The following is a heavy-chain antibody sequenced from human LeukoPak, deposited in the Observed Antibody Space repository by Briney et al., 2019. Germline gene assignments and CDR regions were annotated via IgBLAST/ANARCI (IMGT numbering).Heavy chain of an antibody. D-gene: IGHD6-13*01. CDR2: IYYSGST. J-gene: IGHJ5*02. CDR1: GGSISSYY. V-gene: IGHV4-59*08. CDR3: ARRMAAAGSYWFDP. Sequence: SETLSLTCTVSGGSISSYYWSWIRQPPGKGREWIGYIYYSGSTNYNPSLKSRVTISVDTSKNQFSLKLSSVTAADTAVYYCARRMAAAGSYWFDPWGQGTLVTVSS.